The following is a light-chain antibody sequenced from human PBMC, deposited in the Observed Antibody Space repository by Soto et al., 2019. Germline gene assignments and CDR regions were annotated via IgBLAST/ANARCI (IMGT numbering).Light chain of an antibody. V-gene: IGKV3-15*01. CDR2: GAS. Sequence: EIVMTQSPATLSVSLGERATLSCRASQSVSSSLAWYQQKPGQAPHLLIYGASTRATGIPARFSGSGSGTEFTLTISSLQSEDFAVYYCQQYNNWPPKWTFGQGTKVEIK. CDR3: QQYNNWPPKWT. J-gene: IGKJ1*01. CDR1: QSVSSS.